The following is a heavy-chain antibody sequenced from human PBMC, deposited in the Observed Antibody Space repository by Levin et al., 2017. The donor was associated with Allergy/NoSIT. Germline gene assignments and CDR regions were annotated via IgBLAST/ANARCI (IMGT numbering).Heavy chain of an antibody. D-gene: IGHD5-18*01. CDR2: ISYDGSNK. J-gene: IGHJ6*03. CDR1: GFTFSSYG. V-gene: IGHV3-30*18. CDR3: AKDLRGYSYGVERSYYYYYMDV. Sequence: GGSLRLSCAASGFTFSSYGMHWVRQAPGKGLEWVAVISYDGSNKYYADSVKGRFTISRDNSKNTLYLQMNSLRAEDTAVYYCAKDLRGYSYGVERSYYYYYMDVWGKGTTVTVSS.